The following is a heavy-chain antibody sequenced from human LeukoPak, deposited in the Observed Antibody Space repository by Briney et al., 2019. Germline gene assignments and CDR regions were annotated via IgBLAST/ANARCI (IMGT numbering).Heavy chain of an antibody. CDR3: ARPREARSPDAFDI. V-gene: IGHV5-51*01. D-gene: IGHD1-26*01. J-gene: IGHJ3*02. CDR2: IYPGDSDT. Sequence: GGSLEISCQGSGSSFTSYWSGWARRLPGKGLEWMGIIYPGDSDTRYSPSFQGQVTISADKSISTAYLQWSSLKASDTAMYYCARPREARSPDAFDIWGQGTMVTVSS. CDR1: GSSFTSYW.